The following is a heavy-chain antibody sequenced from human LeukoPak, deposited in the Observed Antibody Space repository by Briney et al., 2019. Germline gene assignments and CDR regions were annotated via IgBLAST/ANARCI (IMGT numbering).Heavy chain of an antibody. CDR1: GGSVSSGGYS. CDR2: IYHSGST. Sequence: PSETLSLTCTVSGGSVSSGGYSWSWIRQPPGKGLEWIGYIYHSGSTYYNPSLKSRVTISVDRSKNQFSLKLSSVTAADTAVYYCARATGYYDSSGYYNTPEGGWFDPWGQGTLVTVSS. J-gene: IGHJ5*02. D-gene: IGHD3-22*01. V-gene: IGHV4-30-2*01. CDR3: ARATGYYDSSGYYNTPEGGWFDP.